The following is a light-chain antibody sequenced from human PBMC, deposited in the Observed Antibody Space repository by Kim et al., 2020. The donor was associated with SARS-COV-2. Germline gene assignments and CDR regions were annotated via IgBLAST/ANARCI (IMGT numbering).Light chain of an antibody. Sequence: QSALTQPASVSGSPGQSITISCTGTSSDVGGYNYVSWYQQHPGKAPKLMLYHVNKRPSGVSDRFSGSKSGNTASLTISGLQTEDEANYYCSSYTSSTTVVFGGGTKVTVL. CDR3: SSYTSSTTVV. V-gene: IGLV2-14*01. J-gene: IGLJ2*01. CDR2: HVN. CDR1: SSDVGGYNY.